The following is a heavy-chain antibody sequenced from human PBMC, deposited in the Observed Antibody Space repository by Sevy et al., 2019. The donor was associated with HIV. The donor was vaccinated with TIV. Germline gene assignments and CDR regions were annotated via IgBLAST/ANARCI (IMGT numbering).Heavy chain of an antibody. Sequence: GGSLRLSCAASGFTFSDYYMSWIRQAPGKGLEWVSYISSSGSTIYYADSVKGRFTISRDNAKNSLYLQMNSLRAEDTAVYYCARAPALWFGELFDYGIDVWGQGTTVTVSS. CDR1: GFTFSDYY. V-gene: IGHV3-11*01. J-gene: IGHJ6*02. D-gene: IGHD3-10*01. CDR2: ISSSGSTI. CDR3: ARAPALWFGELFDYGIDV.